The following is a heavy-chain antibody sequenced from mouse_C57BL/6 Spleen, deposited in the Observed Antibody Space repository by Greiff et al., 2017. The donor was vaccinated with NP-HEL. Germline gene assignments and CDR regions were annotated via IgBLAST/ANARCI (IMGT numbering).Heavy chain of an antibody. CDR3: ARRDDGHPGNFDY. CDR2: IHPNSGST. J-gene: IGHJ2*01. Sequence: VQLQQPGAELVKPGASVKLSCKASGYTFTSYWMHWVKQRPGQGLEWIGMIHPNSGSTNYNEKFKSKATLTVDKSSSTAYMQLSSLTSEDSAVYYCARRDDGHPGNFDYWGQGTTLTVSS. CDR1: GYTFTSYW. D-gene: IGHD2-3*01. V-gene: IGHV1-64*01.